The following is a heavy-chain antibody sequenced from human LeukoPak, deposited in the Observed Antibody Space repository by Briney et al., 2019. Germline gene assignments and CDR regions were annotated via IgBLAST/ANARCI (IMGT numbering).Heavy chain of an antibody. CDR1: GFIFSTHG. Sequence: PGGSLRLSCTASGFIFSTHGMHWVRQAPGKGLEWVALIRYDGSNTYYADSVKGRFTISRDNSKNTLYLQMNSLRAEDTAVYYCASFDMVRGAPGYWGQGTLVTVSS. CDR2: IRYDGSNT. D-gene: IGHD3-10*01. V-gene: IGHV3-30*02. J-gene: IGHJ4*02. CDR3: ASFDMVRGAPGY.